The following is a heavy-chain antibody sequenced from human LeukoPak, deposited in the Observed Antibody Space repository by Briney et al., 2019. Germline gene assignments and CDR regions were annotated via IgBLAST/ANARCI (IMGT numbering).Heavy chain of an antibody. J-gene: IGHJ3*02. CDR3: ARGSFREAFDI. CDR2: IYHSGST. V-gene: IGHV4-30-2*01. D-gene: IGHD2-15*01. CDR1: GGSISSGGYY. Sequence: SETLSLTCTVSGGSISSGGYYWSWIRQPPGKGLEWIGYIYHSGSTYYNPSLKSRVTISVDRSKNQFSLKLSSVTAADTAVYYCARGSFREAFDIWGQGTMVTVSS.